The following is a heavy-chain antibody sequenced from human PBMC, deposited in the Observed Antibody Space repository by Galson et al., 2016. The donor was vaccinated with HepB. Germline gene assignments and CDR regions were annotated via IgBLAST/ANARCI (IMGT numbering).Heavy chain of an antibody. V-gene: IGHV3-74*01. CDR2: VNSDGTTS. Sequence: SLRLSCAASGFAFSNHWMHWVRQAPGKGLVWVSRVNSDGTTSDYADSVKGRFTISRDNAKNTLYLQMNSLRADDTAVYYCARDHSVEYATEYNWFDPWGQGALVTVSS. J-gene: IGHJ5*02. CDR1: GFAFSNHW. CDR3: ARDHSVEYATEYNWFDP. D-gene: IGHD2-8*02.